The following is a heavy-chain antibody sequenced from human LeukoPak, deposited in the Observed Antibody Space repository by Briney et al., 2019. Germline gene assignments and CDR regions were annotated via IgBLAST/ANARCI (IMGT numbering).Heavy chain of an antibody. Sequence: ASVKVSCKASGYTFTGYYMHWVRQAPGQGLEWMGWVNPNSGGTNYAQKFQGRVTMTRDTSISTAYMELSRLRSDDTAVYYCAGAPDCSGGRCYIRFDYWGQGTLVTVSS. CDR2: VNPNSGGT. CDR3: AGAPDCSGGRCYIRFDY. V-gene: IGHV1-2*02. J-gene: IGHJ4*02. CDR1: GYTFTGYY. D-gene: IGHD2-15*01.